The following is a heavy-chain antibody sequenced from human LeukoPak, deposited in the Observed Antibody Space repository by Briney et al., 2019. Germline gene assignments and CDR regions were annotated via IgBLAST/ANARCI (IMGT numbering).Heavy chain of an antibody. CDR2: TSGSSSAI. V-gene: IGHV3-48*04. D-gene: IGHD3-10*01. Sequence: PGGSLRLSCAASGFTFSTYTMHWVRQAPGRGLEWVSYTSGSSSAINYADFVRGRFTISRDNAKNSVYLQMNSLRAEDTAVYYCARERKYGSGSYSDYWGQGTLVTVSS. CDR3: ARERKYGSGSYSDY. CDR1: GFTFSTYT. J-gene: IGHJ4*02.